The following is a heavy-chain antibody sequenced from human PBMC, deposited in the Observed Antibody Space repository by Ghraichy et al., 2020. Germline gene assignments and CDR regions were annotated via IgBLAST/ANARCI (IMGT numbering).Heavy chain of an antibody. CDR2: ISGNGAST. CDR1: GFTFSTYA. D-gene: IGHD3-10*01. Sequence: GESLNISCAASGFTFSTYAMSWVRQAPGKGPEWVSAISGNGASTNYADSVRGRFTIFRDNSKNTLYLQMNSLRVEETAVYYCAKKFYYGSESTSDLFDYWGQGTLVTVSS. CDR3: AKKFYYGSESTSDLFDY. J-gene: IGHJ4*02. V-gene: IGHV3-23*01.